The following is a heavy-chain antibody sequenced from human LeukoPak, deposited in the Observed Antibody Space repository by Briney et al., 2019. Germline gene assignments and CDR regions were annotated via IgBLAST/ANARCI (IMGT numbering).Heavy chain of an antibody. CDR2: IYSDGST. CDR3: ARLPIY. Sequence: PGGSLRLSCAASGFTVSSNYMTWVRQAPGKGLEWVSVIYSDGSTYYAESVKGRFTISRDSSKNTLYLQMNSLRADDTAVYYCARLPIYWSQGTLVTVSS. D-gene: IGHD2-21*01. J-gene: IGHJ4*02. CDR1: GFTVSSNY. V-gene: IGHV3-66*02.